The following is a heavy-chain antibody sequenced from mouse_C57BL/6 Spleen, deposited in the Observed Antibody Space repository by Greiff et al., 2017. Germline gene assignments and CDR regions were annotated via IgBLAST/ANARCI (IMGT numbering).Heavy chain of an antibody. Sequence: VMLVESGAELARPGASVKLSCKASGYTFTSYGISWVKQRTGQGLEWIGEIYPRSGNTYYNEKFKGKATLTADKSSSTAYMELRSLTSEDSAVCFCARRAAQAPFDYWGQGTTLTVSS. CDR3: ARRAAQAPFDY. V-gene: IGHV1-81*01. CDR1: GYTFTSYG. J-gene: IGHJ2*01. CDR2: IYPRSGNT. D-gene: IGHD3-2*02.